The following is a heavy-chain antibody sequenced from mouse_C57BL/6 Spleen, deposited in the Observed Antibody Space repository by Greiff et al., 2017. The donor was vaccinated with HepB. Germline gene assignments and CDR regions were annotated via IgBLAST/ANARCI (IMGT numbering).Heavy chain of an antibody. CDR3: AREGYGNYGFDY. CDR1: GYSFTGYY. Sequence: EVQLQQSGPELVKPGASVKISCKASGYSFTGYYMNWVKQSPEKSLEWIGEINPSTGGTTYNQKFKAKATLTVDKSSSTAYMQLKSLTSEDSAVYYCAREGYGNYGFDYWGQGTTLTVSS. CDR2: INPSTGGT. D-gene: IGHD2-1*01. J-gene: IGHJ2*01. V-gene: IGHV1-42*01.